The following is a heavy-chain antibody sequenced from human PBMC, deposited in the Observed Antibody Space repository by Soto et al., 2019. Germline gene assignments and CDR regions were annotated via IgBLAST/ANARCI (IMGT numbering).Heavy chain of an antibody. V-gene: IGHV1-69*13. CDR3: ARWGPYCSSTSCYYYYYGMDV. Sequence: VKVSCKASGGTFSSYAISWVRQAPGQGLEWMGGIIPIFGTANYAQKFQGRVTITADESTSTAYMELSSLRSEDTAVYYCARWGPYCSSTSCYYYYYGMDVWGQGTTVTVSS. D-gene: IGHD2-2*01. CDR1: GGTFSSYA. CDR2: IIPIFGTA. J-gene: IGHJ6*02.